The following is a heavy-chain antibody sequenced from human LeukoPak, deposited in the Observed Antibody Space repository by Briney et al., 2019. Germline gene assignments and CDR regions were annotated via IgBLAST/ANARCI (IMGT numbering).Heavy chain of an antibody. CDR3: ARRGGCISTSCNLDY. V-gene: IGHV1-46*03. CDR2: INPNGGGT. CDR1: GYTFTSYY. J-gene: IGHJ4*02. Sequence: ASVKVSCKTSGYTFTSYYMHWMRQAPGQGFEWVGLINPNGGGTSSAQKFQGRVTLTRDTSTSTVYMDLSSLRSEDTAIYYCARRGGCISTSCNLDYWGQGTLVTVSS. D-gene: IGHD2-2*01.